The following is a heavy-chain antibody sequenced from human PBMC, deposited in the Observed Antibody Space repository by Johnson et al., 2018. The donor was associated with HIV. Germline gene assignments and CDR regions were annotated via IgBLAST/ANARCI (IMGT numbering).Heavy chain of an antibody. CDR3: ASFPTGRFTSFGVTQGAFDI. V-gene: IGHV3-30-3*01. J-gene: IGHJ3*02. CDR1: GFTFSSYA. CDR2: ISYDGSNK. Sequence: QVQLVESGGGVVQPGRSLRLSCAASGFTFSSYAMHWVRQAPGKGLEWVAVISYDGSNKYYADSVKGRFTISRDNSKNTLYLQRNSLRAEDTAVYYCASFPTGRFTSFGVTQGAFDIWGQGTMVTVSS. D-gene: IGHD3-3*01.